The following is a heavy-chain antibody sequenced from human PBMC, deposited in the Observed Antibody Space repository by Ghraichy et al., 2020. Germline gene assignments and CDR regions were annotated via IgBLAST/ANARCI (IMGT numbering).Heavy chain of an antibody. CDR3: AAHRVPYYYYYMDV. V-gene: IGHV3-23*01. Sequence: GGSLRLSCAASGFTFSSYAMSWVRQAPGKGLEWVSAISGSGGSSYYADSVKGRFTISRDNSKNTLYLQMNSLRAEDTAVYYCAAHRVPYYYYYMDVWGKGTTVTVSS. D-gene: IGHD1-1*01. CDR2: ISGSGGSS. CDR1: GFTFSSYA. J-gene: IGHJ6*03.